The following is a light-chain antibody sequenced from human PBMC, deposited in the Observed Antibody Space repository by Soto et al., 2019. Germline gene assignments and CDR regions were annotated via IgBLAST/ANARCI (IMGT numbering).Light chain of an antibody. V-gene: IGKV1-39*01. J-gene: IGKJ1*01. CDR3: QQYCTTPKT. CDR1: QTIMTY. CDR2: AAS. Sequence: DIQMTQSPSSLSASVGDEVTITCRASQTIMTYLNWYQQKPGKAPKLLIYAASNLQSGVPSRFSGCGSGTDFILTISSLQPEDFATYYCQQYCTTPKTFGQGTKVDIK.